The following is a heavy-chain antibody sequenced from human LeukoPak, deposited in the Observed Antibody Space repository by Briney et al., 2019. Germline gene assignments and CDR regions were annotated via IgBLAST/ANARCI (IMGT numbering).Heavy chain of an antibody. CDR1: GFTFSSSW. D-gene: IGHD2/OR15-2a*01. J-gene: IGHJ4*02. V-gene: IGHV3-74*01. CDR3: ARAGYYRFDY. Sequence: GGSLRLSCAASGFTFSSSWMYWVRQAPGKGLVWVSRINSDESITTYADSVKGRFTISRDNAKNTLYLQMNSLRAEDTAVYHCARAGYYRFDYWGQGTLLTVSS. CDR2: INSDESIT.